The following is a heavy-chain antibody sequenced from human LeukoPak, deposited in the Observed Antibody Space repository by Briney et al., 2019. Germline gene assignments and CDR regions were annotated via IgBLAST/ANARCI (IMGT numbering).Heavy chain of an antibody. CDR2: IYYSGST. CDR3: ARSAAGHQYYFDY. J-gene: IGHJ4*02. D-gene: IGHD2-2*01. CDR1: NGSISDHY. V-gene: IGHV4-59*11. Sequence: SETLSLTCIISNGSISDHYWSWIRQPPRKRLEWIGYIYYSGSTNYNPSLKSRVTISVDRSKNHFSLKLSSLTAADTAVYYCARSAAGHQYYFDYWGRGTLVTVSS.